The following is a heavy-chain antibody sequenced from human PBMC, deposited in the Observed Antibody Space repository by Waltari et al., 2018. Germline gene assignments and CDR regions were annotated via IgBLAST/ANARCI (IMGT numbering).Heavy chain of an antibody. CDR1: GYSFTSYW. CDR2: IYHSGST. V-gene: IGHV5-51*03. J-gene: IGHJ4*02. Sequence: EVQLVQSGAEVKKPGESLKISCKGSGYSFTSYWIGWVRQMPGKGLEWMGIIYHSGSTNYNPSLKSRVTISVDKSKNQFSLKLSSVTAADTAVYYCARDPELLVQGDYWGQGTLVTVSS. D-gene: IGHD1-26*01. CDR3: ARDPELLVQGDY.